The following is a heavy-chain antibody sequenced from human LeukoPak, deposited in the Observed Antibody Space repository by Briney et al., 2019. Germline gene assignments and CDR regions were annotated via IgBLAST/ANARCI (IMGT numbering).Heavy chain of an antibody. D-gene: IGHD3-22*01. CDR1: GFTFSSYS. CDR2: ISSSSSYI. Sequence: GGSLRLSCAASGFTFSSYSMNWVRQAPGKGLEWVSSISSSSSYIYYADSVKGRFTISRDNAKNSLYLQMNSLRAEDTAVYYCAREHYDSSGYCYVGAFDIWGQGTMVTVSS. CDR3: AREHYDSSGYCYVGAFDI. J-gene: IGHJ3*02. V-gene: IGHV3-21*01.